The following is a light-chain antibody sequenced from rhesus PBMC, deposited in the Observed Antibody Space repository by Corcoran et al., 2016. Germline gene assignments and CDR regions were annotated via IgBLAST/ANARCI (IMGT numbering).Light chain of an antibody. CDR3: HQYKDLLWT. V-gene: IGKV3-40*03. CDR2: SAS. Sequence: EIVMTQSPATLSLSPGETATLSCRARESVGTYLAWYRQQPGHAPHLLVQSASFRAPGTPHRFIGSGVRTDFSISITSREPEDVGLYHCHQYKDLLWTFGHGTKVEIK. J-gene: IGKJ1*01. CDR1: ESVGTY.